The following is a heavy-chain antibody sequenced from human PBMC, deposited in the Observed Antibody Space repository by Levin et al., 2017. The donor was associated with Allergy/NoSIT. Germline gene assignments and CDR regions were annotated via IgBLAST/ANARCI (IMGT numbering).Heavy chain of an antibody. Sequence: QAGGSLRLSCAAXXXXGRSNYVGWDRQGTGKGLEWVSVIYSGGSTYYADSVKGRFTISRDNSKNTLYLQMNSLRAEDTAVYYCARGGGYNPRLEYFDYWGQGTLVTVSS. J-gene: IGHJ4*02. D-gene: IGHD5-24*01. CDR1: XXXGRSNY. CDR2: IYSGGST. V-gene: IGHV3-66*01. CDR3: ARGGGYNPRLEYFDY.